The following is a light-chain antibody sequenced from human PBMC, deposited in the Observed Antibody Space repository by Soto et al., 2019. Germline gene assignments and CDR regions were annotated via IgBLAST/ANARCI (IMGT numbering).Light chain of an antibody. CDR3: SSYTSSSTLV. Sequence: QSALTQPASVSGSPGQSITISCSGTSSDIGGYKYVSWYQQHPGKAPKLMLYEVTNRPSGVSDRFSGSRSGTTASLAISGLQAEDEADYYCSSYTSSSTLVFGGGTKVTVL. J-gene: IGLJ3*02. CDR2: EVT. V-gene: IGLV2-14*01. CDR1: SSDIGGYKY.